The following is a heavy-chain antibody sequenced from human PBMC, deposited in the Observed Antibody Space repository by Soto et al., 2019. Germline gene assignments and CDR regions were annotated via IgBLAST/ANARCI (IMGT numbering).Heavy chain of an antibody. D-gene: IGHD2-2*01. Sequence: EVQVVESGGGLVKPGGSLRLSCVASGFNFSNYGMNWVRQAPGKGLEWVSSISSSRSYISYADSMKGRFTISRDNAKNSVYLQMDSLRAEDTAVYYCARSDCTSTSCYVVWFDTWGQGTLVTVSS. V-gene: IGHV3-21*01. CDR2: ISSSRSYI. CDR3: ARSDCTSTSCYVVWFDT. CDR1: GFNFSNYG. J-gene: IGHJ5*02.